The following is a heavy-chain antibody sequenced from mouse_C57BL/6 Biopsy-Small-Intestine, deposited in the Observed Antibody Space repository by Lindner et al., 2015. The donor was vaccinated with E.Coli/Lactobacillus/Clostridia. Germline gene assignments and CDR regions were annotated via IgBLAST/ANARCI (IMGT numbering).Heavy chain of an antibody. CDR2: MNSGNTTI. CDR3: ARPRYYAMDY. Sequence: VQLQESGGGLVKPGGSLKLSCAASGFTFSDYGMHWVRQAPEKGLEWVAYMNSGNTTIYYADTVKGRFTISRDNAKNTLFLQMTSLRSEDTAMYYCARPRYYAMDYWGQGTSVTVSS. J-gene: IGHJ4*01. CDR1: GFTFSDYG. V-gene: IGHV5-17*01.